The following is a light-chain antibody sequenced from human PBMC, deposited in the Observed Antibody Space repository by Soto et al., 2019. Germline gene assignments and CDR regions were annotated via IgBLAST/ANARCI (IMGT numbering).Light chain of an antibody. CDR2: EVT. CDR1: SSDLGNYNR. V-gene: IGLV2-18*02. CDR3: CSYTTSGTYV. J-gene: IGLJ1*01. Sequence: QSVLTQPPSVSGSPGQSVAISCTGTSSDLGNYNRVSWYQQPPGTAPKLIIYEVTNRPSGVSDRFSGSKSGDTASLTISGLQAEDEADYYCCSYTTSGTYVFGTGTKVTVL.